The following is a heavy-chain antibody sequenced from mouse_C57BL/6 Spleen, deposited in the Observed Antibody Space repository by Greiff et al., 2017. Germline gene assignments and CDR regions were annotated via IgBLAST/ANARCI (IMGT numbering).Heavy chain of an antibody. CDR1: GYTFTSYW. J-gene: IGHJ4*01. Sequence: VQLQQSGAELVMPGASVKLSCKASGYTFTSYWMHWVKQRPGQGLEWIGEIDPSDSYTNYNQKFKGKSTLTVDKSSSTAYMQLSSLTSEDSAVYYCARHYSKGDAMDYWGQGTSVTVSS. V-gene: IGHV1-69*01. CDR2: IDPSDSYT. D-gene: IGHD2-5*01. CDR3: ARHYSKGDAMDY.